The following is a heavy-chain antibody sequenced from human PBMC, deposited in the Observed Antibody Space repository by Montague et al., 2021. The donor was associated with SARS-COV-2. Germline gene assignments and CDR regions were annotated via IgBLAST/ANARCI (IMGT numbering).Heavy chain of an antibody. D-gene: IGHD6-19*01. J-gene: IGHJ4*02. CDR3: VRYSGWFYFDF. CDR1: GDSVASNSVT. V-gene: IGHV6-1*01. CDR2: TYYRSKWYS. Sequence: CAISGDSVASNSVTCSWSRQTPSIDPEWLGRTYYRSKWYSDYAPSVRGRLAVNPDASKNEFSLELNYVTPEDTAVYYCVRYSGWFYFDFWGQGTLVTVSS.